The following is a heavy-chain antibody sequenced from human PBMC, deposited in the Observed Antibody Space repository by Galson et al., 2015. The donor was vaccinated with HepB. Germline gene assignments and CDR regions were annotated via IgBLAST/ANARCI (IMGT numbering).Heavy chain of an antibody. CDR3: AREVGHSGWIED. V-gene: IGHV3-66*01. D-gene: IGHD5-12*01. CDR1: GFTVSSNY. Sequence: SLRLSCAATGFTVSSNYMTWVRQAPGKGLECVSVIYSDGNTYYADSVKGRFTISRDNSKNTLYLQMNSLRAEDTAVYYCAREVGHSGWIEDWGQGTLVTVSS. J-gene: IGHJ4*02. CDR2: IYSDGNT.